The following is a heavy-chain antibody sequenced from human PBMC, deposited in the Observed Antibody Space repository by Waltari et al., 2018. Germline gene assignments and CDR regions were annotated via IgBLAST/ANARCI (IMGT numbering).Heavy chain of an antibody. V-gene: IGHV4-31*03. D-gene: IGHD6-19*01. CDR3: ARVDIAVAGTFFTY. Sequence: QVQLQESGPGLVKPSQTLSLPCTVSGGSISSGGYYWSWIRQHPGKGLEWIGYIYYSGRTYYNPSLNSRVTISVHTSKNQFSLKLSSVTAADTAVYYCARVDIAVAGTFFTYWGQGTLVTVSS. CDR1: GGSISSGGYY. CDR2: IYYSGRT. J-gene: IGHJ4*02.